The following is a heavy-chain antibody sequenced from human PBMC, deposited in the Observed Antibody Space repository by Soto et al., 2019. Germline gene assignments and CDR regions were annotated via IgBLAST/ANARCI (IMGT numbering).Heavy chain of an antibody. Sequence: EVQLVESGGGLVQPGRSLRLSCAAFGFTFDDYAMHWVRQAPGKGLEWVSGISWNSGSVGYADSVKGRFTISRDNAKNSLHLEMDSLRVEDTALYYCAKGIRGIMLGYVMDVWGRLTYVPVSS. CDR3: AKGIRGIMLGYVMDV. CDR2: ISWNSGSV. D-gene: IGHD3-10*01. V-gene: IGHV3-9*01. J-gene: IGHJ6*04. CDR1: GFTFDDYA.